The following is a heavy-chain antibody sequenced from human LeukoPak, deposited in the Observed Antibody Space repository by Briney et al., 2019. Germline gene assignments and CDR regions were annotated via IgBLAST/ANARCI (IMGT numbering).Heavy chain of an antibody. J-gene: IGHJ4*02. CDR3: ARFTWFVTY. CDR2: ISSSGSTI. CDR1: GFTFSSYE. V-gene: IGHV3-48*03. D-gene: IGHD3-10*01. Sequence: PGGSLRLSCAASGFTFSSYEMNWVRQAPGKGLEWVSYISSSGSTIYYADSVKGRFTISRDNAKNSLYLQMNSLRAEDTAVYYCARFTWFVTYWGQGTLVTVSS.